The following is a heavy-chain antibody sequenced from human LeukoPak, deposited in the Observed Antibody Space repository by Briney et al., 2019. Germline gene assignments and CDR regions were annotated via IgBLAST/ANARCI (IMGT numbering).Heavy chain of an antibody. V-gene: IGHV6-1*01. J-gene: IGHJ4*02. CDR2: TYYRSKWYN. CDR3: ARDLAGFGGYSYGMVDY. Sequence: SQTLSLTCALSGDSVSSNSATRNWIRQSPSRGLEWLGRTYYRSKWYNDYALSVKSRITINPDTSKNQFSLHLNSVTPEDTAVYYCARDLAGFGGYSYGMVDYWGQGTLVTVSS. D-gene: IGHD5-18*01. CDR1: GDSVSSNSAT.